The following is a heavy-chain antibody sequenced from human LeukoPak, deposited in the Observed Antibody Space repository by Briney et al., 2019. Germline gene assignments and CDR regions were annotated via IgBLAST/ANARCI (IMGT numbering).Heavy chain of an antibody. CDR2: IYYSGST. CDR3: ARNFPGVGCSGGSCYDY. Sequence: PSETLSLTCTVSGGSISSSSYYWGWIRQPPGKGLEWIGSIYYSGSTYYNPSPKSRVTISIDTSKNQFSLKLSSVTAADTAVYYCARNFPGVGCSGGSCYDYWGQGTLVTVSS. J-gene: IGHJ4*02. V-gene: IGHV4-39*07. D-gene: IGHD2-15*01. CDR1: GGSISSSSYY.